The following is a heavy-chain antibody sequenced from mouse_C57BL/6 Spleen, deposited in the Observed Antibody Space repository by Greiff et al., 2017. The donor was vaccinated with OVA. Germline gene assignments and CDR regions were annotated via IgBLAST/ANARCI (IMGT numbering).Heavy chain of an antibody. CDR1: GYAFSSSW. V-gene: IGHV1-82*01. J-gene: IGHJ2*01. CDR2: IYPGDGDT. CDR3: ARNGLLRYFDY. Sequence: VQLVESGPELVKPGASVKISCKASGYAFSSSWMNWVKQRPGKGLEWIGRIYPGDGDTNYNGKFKGKATLTADKSSSTAYMQLSSLTSEDSAVYFCARNGLLRYFDYWGQGTTLTVSS. D-gene: IGHD1-1*01.